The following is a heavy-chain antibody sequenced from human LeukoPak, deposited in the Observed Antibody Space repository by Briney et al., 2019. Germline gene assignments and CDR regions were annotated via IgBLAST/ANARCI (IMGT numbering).Heavy chain of an antibody. CDR1: GFTFSSYA. V-gene: IGHV3-30*09. J-gene: IGHJ4*02. Sequence: GRSLRLSCAASGFTFSSYAMHWVRQAPGKGLEWVAVISYDGSNKYYAASVKGRFAISRDNSKNTLYLQMNSLRAEDTAVYYCARKRFDYWGQGTLVTVSS. CDR3: ARKRFDY. D-gene: IGHD6-25*01. CDR2: ISYDGSNK.